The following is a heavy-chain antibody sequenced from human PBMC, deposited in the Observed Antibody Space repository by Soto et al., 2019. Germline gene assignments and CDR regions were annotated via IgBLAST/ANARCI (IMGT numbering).Heavy chain of an antibody. CDR2: ISDDGNNK. V-gene: IGHV3-30-3*01. CDR3: AKDRGSGYYDVWDIDAFDI. CDR1: GFTSSSYA. Sequence: QVQLVESGGGVVQPGRSLRLSCAASGFTSSSYALHWVRQAPGKGLEWVAVISDDGNNKYYADSVKGRFTISRDNSRNTLFFQMNSLTAEDTAVYYCAKDRGSGYYDVWDIDAFDIWGQGTMVTVSS. J-gene: IGHJ3*02. D-gene: IGHD3-3*01.